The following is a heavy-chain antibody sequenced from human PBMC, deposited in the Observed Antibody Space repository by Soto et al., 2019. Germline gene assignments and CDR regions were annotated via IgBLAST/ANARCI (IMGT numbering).Heavy chain of an antibody. CDR1: GGSISSGDYY. Sequence: QVQLQESGPGLVKPSQTLSLTCTVSGGSISSGDYYWSWIRQPPGKGLEWIGYIYYSGSTYYNPSLQSRVTISVDTSKNQFSLKLSSVTAADTAVYYCARALYSSFPRYYYYGMDVWGQGTTVTVSS. D-gene: IGHD4-4*01. V-gene: IGHV4-30-4*01. CDR2: IYYSGST. J-gene: IGHJ6*02. CDR3: ARALYSSFPRYYYYGMDV.